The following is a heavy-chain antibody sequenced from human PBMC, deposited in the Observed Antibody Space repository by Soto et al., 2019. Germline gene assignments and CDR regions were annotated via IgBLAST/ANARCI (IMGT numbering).Heavy chain of an antibody. V-gene: IGHV3-23*01. CDR3: AKDYIGVITDAFDI. Sequence: EVQLLESGGGLVQPGGSLRLSCAASGFTFSNYAMTWVRQAPGKGLEWVSAIGGSGGATYYADSVKGRFTVSRDNSKNTLYLQVNSLIAADTAVYYCAKDYIGVITDAFDIWGQGTMVTVSS. D-gene: IGHD3-16*02. CDR2: IGGSGGAT. J-gene: IGHJ3*02. CDR1: GFTFSNYA.